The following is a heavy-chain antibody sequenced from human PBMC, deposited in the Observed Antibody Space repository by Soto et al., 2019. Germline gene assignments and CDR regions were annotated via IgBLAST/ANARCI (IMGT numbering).Heavy chain of an antibody. D-gene: IGHD6-13*01. J-gene: IGHJ3*02. V-gene: IGHV3-30*18. Sequence: GGSLRLSCAASGFTFSSYGMHWVRQAPGKGLEWVAVISYDGSNKYYADSVKGRFTISRDNSKNTLYLQMSSLRAEDTAVYYCAKIAGDDAFDIWGQGTMVTVSS. CDR2: ISYDGSNK. CDR3: AKIAGDDAFDI. CDR1: GFTFSSYG.